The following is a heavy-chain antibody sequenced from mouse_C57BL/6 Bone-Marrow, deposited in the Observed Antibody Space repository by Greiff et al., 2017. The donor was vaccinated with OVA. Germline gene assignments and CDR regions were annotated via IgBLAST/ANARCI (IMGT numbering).Heavy chain of an antibody. CDR3: ARGTVTRYAMDY. V-gene: IGHV1-19*01. CDR1: GYTFTDYY. CDR2: INPYNGGT. D-gene: IGHD4-1*01. J-gene: IGHJ4*01. Sequence: VQLQQSGPVLVKPGASVKMSCKASGYTFTDYYMNWVKQIHGKSLEWIGVINPYNGGTSYNQKFKGKATLTVDKSSSTAYMELNSLTSEDSAVYYCARGTVTRYAMDYWGQGTSVTVSS.